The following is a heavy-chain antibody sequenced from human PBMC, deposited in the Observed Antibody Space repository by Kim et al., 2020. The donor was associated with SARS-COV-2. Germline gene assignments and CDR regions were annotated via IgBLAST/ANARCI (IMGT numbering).Heavy chain of an antibody. Sequence: ADSVTGRFTISRDNAKNTLSLQMNSLRAEDTAVYYCASLTGHNPFDYWGQGTLVTVSS. D-gene: IGHD3-9*01. CDR3: ASLTGHNPFDY. J-gene: IGHJ4*02. V-gene: IGHV3-74*01.